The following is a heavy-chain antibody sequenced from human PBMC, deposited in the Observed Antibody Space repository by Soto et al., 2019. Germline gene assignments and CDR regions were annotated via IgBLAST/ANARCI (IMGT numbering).Heavy chain of an antibody. V-gene: IGHV1-18*01. Sequence: QVQLVQSGAEVKKPGASVKVSCKASGYTFTTYGLSWVRQAPGQGLEWMGRISAYNYNTNYAQKLQGRVTMTTDTSTSTAYMEPRSLRSDATAVYYCARVVGALGHWFDPWGQGTLVTVSS. CDR3: ARVVGALGHWFDP. CDR2: ISAYNYNT. CDR1: GYTFTTYG. J-gene: IGHJ5*02. D-gene: IGHD1-26*01.